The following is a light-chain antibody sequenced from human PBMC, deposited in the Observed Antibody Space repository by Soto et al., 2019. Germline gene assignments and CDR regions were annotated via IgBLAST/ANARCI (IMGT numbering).Light chain of an antibody. CDR2: DAS. Sequence: DIQMAQSPSSLSASVGDRVTITCQASQDISFYLNWYQQKPGKAPELLIYDASTLKTGVPSRFTGGGSGTDFTFTITSLQPEDFATYYCQQYDNLPLTFGGGTKVDIK. CDR3: QQYDNLPLT. V-gene: IGKV1-33*01. J-gene: IGKJ4*01. CDR1: QDISFY.